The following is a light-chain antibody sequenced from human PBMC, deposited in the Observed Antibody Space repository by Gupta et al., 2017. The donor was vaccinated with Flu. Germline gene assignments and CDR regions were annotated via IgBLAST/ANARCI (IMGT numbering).Light chain of an antibody. V-gene: IGKV1-9*01. CDR1: QDISSY. CDR2: SAS. Sequence: DIQLTQSPSFLSASVGDRVTITCRASQDISSYLAWYQQKPGKAPKLLIYSASTLQSGVPSRFSGSGSGTAFSLTISDLQPEDFATYYCQQLHTYPLTFGPGTKVDIK. J-gene: IGKJ3*01. CDR3: QQLHTYPLT.